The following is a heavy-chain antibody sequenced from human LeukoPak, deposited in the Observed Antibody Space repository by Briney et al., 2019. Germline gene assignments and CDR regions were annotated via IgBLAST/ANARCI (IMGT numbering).Heavy chain of an antibody. CDR3: ARHLGYCSSTSCSYNWFDP. Sequence: SETLSLTCTVSGGSISSYYWTWIRQPPGKGLEWIGYIYYSGSTKYNPSLKSRVTMSVDTSKNRFSLKLSYVTAADTAVYYCARHLGYCSSTSCSYNWFDPWGQGTLVTVSS. J-gene: IGHJ5*02. V-gene: IGHV4-59*08. D-gene: IGHD2-2*03. CDR1: GGSISSYY. CDR2: IYYSGST.